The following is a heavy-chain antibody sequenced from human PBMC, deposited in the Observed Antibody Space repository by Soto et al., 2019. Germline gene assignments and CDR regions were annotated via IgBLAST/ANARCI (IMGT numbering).Heavy chain of an antibody. Sequence: SVKVSCKASGGTFSSYAISWVRQAPGQGLEWMGGIIPIFGTANYAQKFQGRVTITADESTSTAYMELSSLGSEDTAVYYCARAGYCSSTSCYGDYYYYGMDVWGQGTTVTVSS. CDR3: ARAGYCSSTSCYGDYYYYGMDV. J-gene: IGHJ6*02. CDR1: GGTFSSYA. CDR2: IIPIFGTA. D-gene: IGHD2-2*01. V-gene: IGHV1-69*13.